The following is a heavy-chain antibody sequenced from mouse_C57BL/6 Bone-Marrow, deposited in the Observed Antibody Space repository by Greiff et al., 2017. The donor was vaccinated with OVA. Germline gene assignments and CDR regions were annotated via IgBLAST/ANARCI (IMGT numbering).Heavy chain of an antibody. CDR1: GFSLTSYG. CDR3: ARKDGSSYWYFDV. D-gene: IGHD1-1*01. Sequence: VKLMESGPGLVQPSQSLSITCTVSGFSLTSYGVHWVRQSPGKGLEWLGVIWSGGSTDYNAAFISRLSISKDNSKSQVFFKMNSLQADDTAIYYCARKDGSSYWYFDVWGTGTTVTVSS. V-gene: IGHV2-2*01. J-gene: IGHJ1*03. CDR2: IWSGGST.